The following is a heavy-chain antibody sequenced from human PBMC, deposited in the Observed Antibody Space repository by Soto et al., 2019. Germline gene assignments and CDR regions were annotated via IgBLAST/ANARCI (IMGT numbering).Heavy chain of an antibody. CDR2: ISSSGSSI. J-gene: IGHJ4*02. Sequence: GGSLRLSCGASGFAFSDYYMSWVRQAPGKGLEWIAYISSSGSSIYYAEPVEGRFTISRDNAKSSLYLQMNSLKAEDTAVYFCARGGQTTVVSFVYWGQGTLVTVSS. CDR1: GFAFSDYY. CDR3: ARGGQTTVVSFVY. V-gene: IGHV3-11*01. D-gene: IGHD2-15*01.